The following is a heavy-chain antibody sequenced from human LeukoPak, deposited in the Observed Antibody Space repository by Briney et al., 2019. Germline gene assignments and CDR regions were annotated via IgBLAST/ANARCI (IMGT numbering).Heavy chain of an antibody. CDR3: ARETVSRGYCSSTSCYGGYFDL. D-gene: IGHD2-2*01. CDR2: IIPIFGTA. V-gene: IGHV1-69*05. J-gene: IGHJ2*01. Sequence: GASVKVSCKASGGTFSSYAISWVRQAPGQGLEWMGGIIPIFGTANYAQKFQGRVTITTDESTSTAYMELSSLRSEDTAVYYCARETVSRGYCSSTSCYGGYFDLWGRGTLVTVSS. CDR1: GGTFSSYA.